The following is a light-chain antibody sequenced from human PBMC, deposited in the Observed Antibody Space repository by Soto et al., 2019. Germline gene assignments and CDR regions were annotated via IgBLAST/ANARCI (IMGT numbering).Light chain of an antibody. Sequence: DIQMTQSPSTLSASVGDRVTITCRASQSISSWLAWFQQKPGKAPNLLIYDASSLKSGVPLRFSGSGSGTEFTLTISSLHPDDFATYFCQQYNSYSYTFGQGTKLEIK. J-gene: IGKJ2*01. CDR1: QSISSW. CDR3: QQYNSYSYT. CDR2: DAS. V-gene: IGKV1-5*01.